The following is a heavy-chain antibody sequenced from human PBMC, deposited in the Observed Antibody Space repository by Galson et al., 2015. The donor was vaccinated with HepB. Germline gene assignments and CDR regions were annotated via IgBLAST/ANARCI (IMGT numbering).Heavy chain of an antibody. Sequence: SLRLSCAASGFTFSNYWMSWVRQAPGKGLEWVANIKQDGSDKYYVDSVKGRFTISRDNAKNSLNLQMNSLRAEDTAVYYCARGKSSSCYDYWGQGTLVTVSS. D-gene: IGHD6-13*01. CDR1: GFTFSNYW. J-gene: IGHJ4*02. V-gene: IGHV3-7*03. CDR3: ARGKSSSCYDY. CDR2: IKQDGSDK.